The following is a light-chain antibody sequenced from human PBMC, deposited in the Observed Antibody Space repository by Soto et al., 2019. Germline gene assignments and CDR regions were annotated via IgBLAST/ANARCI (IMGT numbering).Light chain of an antibody. CDR2: DVS. CDR1: STDIGNYNY. V-gene: IGLV2-14*01. J-gene: IGLJ2*01. CDR3: SSYITSNTVL. Sequence: QSVLTQPASVSGSPGQSITISCTGTSTDIGNYNYVSWYQQHPGKAPKLMIYDVSNRPSGVSDRFSGSKSGHTASLTISGLQAEDEADYYCSSYITSNTVLFGGGTKLTVL.